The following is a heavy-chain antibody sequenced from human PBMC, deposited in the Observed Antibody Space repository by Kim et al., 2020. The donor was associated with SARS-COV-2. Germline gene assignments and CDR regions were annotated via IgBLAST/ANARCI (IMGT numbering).Heavy chain of an antibody. D-gene: IGHD2-15*01. CDR1: GFTFSNAW. CDR3: ARLRGFAMDV. J-gene: IGHJ6*02. V-gene: IGHV3-15*01. CDR2: IKSKSDGGTT. Sequence: GGSLRLSCAASGFTFSNAWMNWVRQAPGKGLEWVGRIKSKSDGGTTDYAAPVKGTFIISRDDSKNTLYLQLNSLKTEDTGVYYCARLRGFAMDVWGQGTTVTVSS.